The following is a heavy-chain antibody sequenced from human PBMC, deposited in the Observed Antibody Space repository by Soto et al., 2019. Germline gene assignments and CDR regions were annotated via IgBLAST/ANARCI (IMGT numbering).Heavy chain of an antibody. V-gene: IGHV1-8*01. J-gene: IGHJ3*02. D-gene: IGHD5-12*01. CDR3: VVATADAFDI. Sequence: QVQLVQSGAEVKKPGASVTVSCKASAYTFTTYDINWLRLATGQGLEWMGWMNPTSGNTGYAQKFQGRVTLTRNTSTRTAYMELTSLRSEDTAVYYCVVATADAFDIWGLGTMVTVSS. CDR1: AYTFTTYD. CDR2: MNPTSGNT.